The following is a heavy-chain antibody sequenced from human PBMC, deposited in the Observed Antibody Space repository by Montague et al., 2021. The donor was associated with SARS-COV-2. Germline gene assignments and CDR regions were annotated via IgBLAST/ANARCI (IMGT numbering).Heavy chain of an antibody. Sequence: SLRLSCASSGFTFSSSAMPWVRQAPGKGLEWVAVISYDGSNKYYADSVKGRFTISRDNSKNTLYLQMNSLRAEDTAVYYCARGTGISSGWFDYWGQGTLVSVSS. V-gene: IGHV3-30-3*01. CDR3: ARGTGISSGWFDY. J-gene: IGHJ4*02. D-gene: IGHD6-19*01. CDR1: GFTFSSSA. CDR2: ISYDGSNK.